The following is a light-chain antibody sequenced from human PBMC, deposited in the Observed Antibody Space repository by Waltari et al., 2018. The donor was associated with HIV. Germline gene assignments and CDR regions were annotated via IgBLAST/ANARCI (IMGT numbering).Light chain of an antibody. CDR2: EAA. CDR3: QQYDSGPRGIT. Sequence: EIVMTQSPPTLSVSPGPRVTLPCRSSQSISAKVAWFQQRPGQAPRLLLYEAATRPTGITARCSGSGSGKEFTLTNSSLQSEDFATYFCQQYDSGPRGITFGQGTMREIK. V-gene: IGKV3-15*01. J-gene: IGKJ2*01. CDR1: QSISAK.